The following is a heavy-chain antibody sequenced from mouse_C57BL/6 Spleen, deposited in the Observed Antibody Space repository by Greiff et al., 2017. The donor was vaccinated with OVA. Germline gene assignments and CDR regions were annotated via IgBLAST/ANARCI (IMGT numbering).Heavy chain of an antibody. V-gene: IGHV1-55*01. CDR2: ISPGSGST. J-gene: IGHJ2*01. D-gene: IGHD1-1*01. Sequence: VQLQQPGAELVKPGASVKMSCKASGYTFTSYWITWVKQRPGQGLEWIGDISPGSGSTNYNEKFQSKATLTVDTSSSTAYMQLSSLTSEDSAVYYCARRGITTVVAPDYWGQGTTLTVSS. CDR1: GYTFTSYW. CDR3: ARRGITTVVAPDY.